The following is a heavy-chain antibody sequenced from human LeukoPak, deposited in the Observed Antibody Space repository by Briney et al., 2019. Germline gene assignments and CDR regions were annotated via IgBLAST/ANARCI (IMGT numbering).Heavy chain of an antibody. D-gene: IGHD6-13*01. CDR2: ISGSGGST. CDR3: AKGPGSKAAGTGGFDY. J-gene: IGHJ4*02. V-gene: IGHV3-23*01. Sequence: GGSLRLSCAASGFTFSSYAMSWVRQAPGKGLEWVSAISGSGGSTYYADSVKGRFTISRDNSKNTLYLQMNSLRAEDTAVYYCAKGPGSKAAGTGGFDYWGQGTPVTVSS. CDR1: GFTFSSYA.